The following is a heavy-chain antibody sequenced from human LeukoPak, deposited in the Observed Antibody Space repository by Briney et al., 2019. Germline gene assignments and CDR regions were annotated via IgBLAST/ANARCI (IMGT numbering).Heavy chain of an antibody. CDR3: AREVAAAGTFFDY. CDR2: VSSSSSYI. J-gene: IGHJ4*02. Sequence: GSLRLSCAASGFTFSSYSMSWVRQAPGKGLEWVSSVSSSSSYIYYADSVKGRFTISRDNAKNSLYLQMNSLRAEDTAVYYCAREVAAAGTFFDYWARGTLVTVSS. V-gene: IGHV3-21*01. CDR1: GFTFSSYS. D-gene: IGHD6-13*01.